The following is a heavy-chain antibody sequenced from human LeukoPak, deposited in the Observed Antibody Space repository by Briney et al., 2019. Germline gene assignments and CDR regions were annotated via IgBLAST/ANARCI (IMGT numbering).Heavy chain of an antibody. J-gene: IGHJ3*02. CDR1: GFTFSSYG. CDR3: TKEPKLVGADSPLSAFDI. CDR2: IRYDGSNK. V-gene: IGHV3-30*02. Sequence: PGGSLRLSCAASGFTFSSYGMHWVRQAPGKGLEWVAFIRYDGSNKYYADSVKGRFTISRDNSKNTLYLQMNSLRAEDTAVYYCTKEPKLVGADSPLSAFDIWGQGTMVTVSS. D-gene: IGHD1-26*01.